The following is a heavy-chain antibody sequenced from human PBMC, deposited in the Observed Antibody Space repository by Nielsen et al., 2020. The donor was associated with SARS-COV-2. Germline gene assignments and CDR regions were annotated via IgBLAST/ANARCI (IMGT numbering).Heavy chain of an antibody. J-gene: IGHJ6*03. V-gene: IGHV4-59*01. Sequence: SETLSFTCTVSGGSISSYYWSWIRQPPGKGLEWIGYIYYSGSTNYNPSLKSRVTISVDTSKNQFSLKLSSVTAADTAVYYCATTEAPYYYYYYMDVWGKGTTVTVSS. CDR3: ATTEAPYYYYYYMDV. CDR1: GGSISSYY. CDR2: IYYSGST.